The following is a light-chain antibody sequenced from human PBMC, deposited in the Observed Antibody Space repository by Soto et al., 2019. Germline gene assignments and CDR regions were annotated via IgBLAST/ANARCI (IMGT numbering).Light chain of an antibody. CDR2: WAS. CDR1: QNILYGSNNKNY. J-gene: IGKJ1*01. CDR3: QQYYTTPRT. Sequence: DIVMTQSPDSLAVSLGERATINCKSSQNILYGSNNKNYLAWYQQKPGQSPELLIYWASTRESVVPDRFSGSGSWTDFTLTISSLQAEDVAVYYCQQYYTTPRTFGQGTRVEIK. V-gene: IGKV4-1*01.